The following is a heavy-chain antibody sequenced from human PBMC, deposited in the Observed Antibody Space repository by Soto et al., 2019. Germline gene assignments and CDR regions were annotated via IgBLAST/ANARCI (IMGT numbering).Heavy chain of an antibody. CDR1: GFTFSSYD. CDR3: ARGVGGSGDPNWFDP. CDR2: IGTAGDT. D-gene: IGHD3-10*01. V-gene: IGHV3-13*01. J-gene: IGHJ5*02. Sequence: GGSLRLSCAASGFTFSSYDMHWVRQATGKGLEWVSAIGTAGDTYYPGSVKGRFTISRENAKNSLYLQMNSLRAGDTAVYYCARGVGGSGDPNWFDPWGQGTLVTVSS.